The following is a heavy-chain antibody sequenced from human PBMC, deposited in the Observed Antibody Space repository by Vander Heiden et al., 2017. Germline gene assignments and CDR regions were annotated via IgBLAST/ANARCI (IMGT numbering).Heavy chain of an antibody. V-gene: IGHV3-21*01. CDR3: ARASAACDAFDI. CDR1: GFIFSPYN. D-gene: IGHD6-13*01. CDR2: ITSSSSYI. Sequence: EVQLVESGGGLVKPGGSLGLSCAASGFIFSPYNMTWVRQAPGKGLEWVSSITSSSSYIYYADSVKGRFTISRDNAENSLYLQMNSLRAEDTAVYYCARASAACDAFDIWGQGTMVTVSS. J-gene: IGHJ3*02.